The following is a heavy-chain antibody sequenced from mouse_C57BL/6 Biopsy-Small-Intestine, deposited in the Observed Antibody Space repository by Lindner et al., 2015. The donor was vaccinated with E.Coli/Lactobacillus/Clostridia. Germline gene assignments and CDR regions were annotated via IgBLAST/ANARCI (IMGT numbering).Heavy chain of an antibody. CDR3: ARSFDHGSSYKAWFAY. J-gene: IGHJ3*01. V-gene: IGHV1-42*01. Sequence: VQLQESGPELVKPGASVKISCKTSGYSFTGYYLNWMKQSPEKSLEWMGEINPSTGGTTYNQKFKAKATLTVDKSSSTAYMQLKSLTSEDSAVYYCARSFDHGSSYKAWFAYWGQGTLVTVSA. CDR2: INPSTGGT. CDR1: GYSFTGYY. D-gene: IGHD1-1*01.